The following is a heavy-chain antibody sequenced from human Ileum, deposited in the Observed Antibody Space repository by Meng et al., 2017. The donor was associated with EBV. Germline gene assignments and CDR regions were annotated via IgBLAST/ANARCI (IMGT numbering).Heavy chain of an antibody. J-gene: IGHJ4*02. D-gene: IGHD2-15*01. CDR2: IYYSGST. Sequence: QVRLQESGPGLWKPSETLSLTCTVPGGSISSYYWSWIRQPPGKGLEWIGYIYYSGSTNYNPSLKSRVTISVDTSKNQFSLNLSSVTAADTAVYYCARGGWSLDYWGQGTLVTASS. V-gene: IGHV4-59*08. CDR1: GGSISSYY. CDR3: ARGGWSLDY.